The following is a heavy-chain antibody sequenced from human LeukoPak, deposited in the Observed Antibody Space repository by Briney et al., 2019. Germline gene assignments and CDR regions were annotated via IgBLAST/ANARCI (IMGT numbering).Heavy chain of an antibody. V-gene: IGHV4-39*07. CDR2: IYYSGTT. CDR1: VGSISSGSYY. D-gene: IGHD2-2*01. J-gene: IGHJ5*02. Sequence: SETLSLTCTVSVGSISSGSYYWVWVRQPPGAGLEWIGTIYYSGTTYYNPSLKSRVTISVDTSKNQFSLRLSSVTAADTAVYYCAREVDAAAAYNWFDPWGQGTLVTVSS. CDR3: AREVDAAAAYNWFDP.